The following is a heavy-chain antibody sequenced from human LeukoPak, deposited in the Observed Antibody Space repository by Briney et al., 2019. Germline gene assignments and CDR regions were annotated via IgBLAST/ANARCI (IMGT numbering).Heavy chain of an antibody. Sequence: PGGSLRLSCAASGFTFSDVWMSWVRQAPGKGLEWVSAISGSGGSTYYADSVKGRFTISRDNSKNTLYLQMNSLRAEDTAVYYCAKEGRDFWSGPHPIDYWGQGTLVTVSS. CDR1: GFTFSDVW. J-gene: IGHJ4*02. CDR3: AKEGRDFWSGPHPIDY. D-gene: IGHD3-3*01. CDR2: ISGSGGST. V-gene: IGHV3-23*01.